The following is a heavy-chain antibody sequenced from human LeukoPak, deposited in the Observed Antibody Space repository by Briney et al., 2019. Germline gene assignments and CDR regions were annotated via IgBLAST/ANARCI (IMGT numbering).Heavy chain of an antibody. D-gene: IGHD5-18*01. CDR3: ARDPHVDTAMV. CDR2: ISSSGSTI. Sequence: GGSLRLSCAASGFTFSSYAMSWVRQAPGKGLEWVSAISSSGSTIYYADSVKGRFTISRDNAKNSLYLQMNSLRAEDTAVYYCARDPHVDTAMVWGQGTLVTVSS. J-gene: IGHJ4*02. V-gene: IGHV3-48*03. CDR1: GFTFSSYA.